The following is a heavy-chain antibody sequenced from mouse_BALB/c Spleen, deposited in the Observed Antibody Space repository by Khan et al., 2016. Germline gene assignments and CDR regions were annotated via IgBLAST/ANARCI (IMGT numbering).Heavy chain of an antibody. Sequence: QVQLQQSGAELMKPGASVKIACKATGYTFSSYWIEWVKQRPGHGLEWIGEILPGSGRTDFNEKFKGKATFTADTSSNTAYMQLSSLTSEDSAVYYCARPGSRHWYFDVGGAGTTVTVSS. CDR2: ILPGSGRT. V-gene: IGHV1-9*01. D-gene: IGHD1-1*01. CDR1: GYTFSSYW. J-gene: IGHJ1*01. CDR3: ARPGSRHWYFDV.